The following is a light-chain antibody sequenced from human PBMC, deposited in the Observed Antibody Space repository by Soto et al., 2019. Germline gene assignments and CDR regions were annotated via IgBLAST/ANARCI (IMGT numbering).Light chain of an antibody. J-gene: IGLJ2*01. CDR1: TFNIGNNF. V-gene: IGLV1-51*01. CDR2: DNN. Sequence: QSALTQPPSVSAAPGQKVTISCSGGTFNIGNNFVSWYQQLPRTAPKLLIYDNNKRPSGIPDRFSGSKSGTSATLAISGLQTGDEADYYCGTWESTLSAVIFGGGTKLTVL. CDR3: GTWESTLSAVI.